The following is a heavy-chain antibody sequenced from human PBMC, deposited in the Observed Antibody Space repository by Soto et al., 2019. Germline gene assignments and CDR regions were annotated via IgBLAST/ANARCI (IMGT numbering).Heavy chain of an antibody. D-gene: IGHD6-6*01. V-gene: IGHV3-21*01. Sequence: GGSLRLSCAASGFTFSSYSMNWVRQAPGKGLEWVSSISSSSSYIYYADSVKGRFTISRDNAKNSLYLQMNSLRAEDTAVYYCARCQYSSSSVGPSWSYAFDIWGQGTMVTVSS. J-gene: IGHJ3*02. CDR3: ARCQYSSSSVGPSWSYAFDI. CDR2: ISSSSSYI. CDR1: GFTFSSYS.